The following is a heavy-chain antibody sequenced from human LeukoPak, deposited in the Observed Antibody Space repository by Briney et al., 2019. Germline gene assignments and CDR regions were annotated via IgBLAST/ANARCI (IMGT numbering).Heavy chain of an antibody. CDR3: ARGDYGGFVDY. V-gene: IGHV4-34*01. J-gene: IGHJ4*02. Sequence: GSLRLSCTASGFTFGDHAMSWVRQPPGKGLEWIGEINHSGSTNYNPSLKSRVTISVDTSKNQFSLKLSSVTAADTAVYYCARGDYGGFVDYWGQGTLVTVSS. D-gene: IGHD4-23*01. CDR1: GFTFGDHA. CDR2: INHSGST.